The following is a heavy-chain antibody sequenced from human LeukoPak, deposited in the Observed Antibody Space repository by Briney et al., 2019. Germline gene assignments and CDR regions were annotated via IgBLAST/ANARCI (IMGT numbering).Heavy chain of an antibody. V-gene: IGHV1-18*01. CDR1: GYTFSSYG. D-gene: IGHD3-22*01. CDR3: PRERYYASSGSPPEDI. CDR2: VNTYNGHT. J-gene: IGHJ3*02. Sequence: ASVKVSCKSSGYTFSSYGINWVRQAPGQGLEWMGYVNTYNGHTNSAQKLHRRITMTTNSSTSAAYMELSSLRSEATAVYYCPRERYYASSGSPPEDICSQATMATVPS.